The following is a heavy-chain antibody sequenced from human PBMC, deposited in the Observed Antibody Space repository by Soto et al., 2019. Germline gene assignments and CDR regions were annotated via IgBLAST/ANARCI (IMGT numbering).Heavy chain of an antibody. CDR2: TYYRSKWYN. Sequence: SQTLSLTVAISGGSVASNIAACNWIRQYPSRGLEWLGRTYYRSKWYNDYAVSVKSRITINPDTSKNQFSLQLNSVTPEDTAVYYCARKGGIQYLMHSYYYGMEVWGQGTTVTV. CDR1: GGSVASNIAA. D-gene: IGHD5-18*01. V-gene: IGHV6-1*01. CDR3: ARKGGIQYLMHSYYYGMEV. J-gene: IGHJ6*02.